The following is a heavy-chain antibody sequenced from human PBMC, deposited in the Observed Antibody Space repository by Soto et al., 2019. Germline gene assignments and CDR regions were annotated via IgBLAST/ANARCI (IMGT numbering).Heavy chain of an antibody. V-gene: IGHV3-21*01. Sequence: PGGSLRLSCAASGFTFSSYSMNWVRQAPGKGLEWVSSISSSSSYIYYADSVKGRFTISRDNAKNSLYLQMNSLRAEDTAVYYCASGAVYSSGWYPDYGMDFWGQGAQVTVSS. CDR1: GFTFSSYS. CDR2: ISSSSSYI. CDR3: ASGAVYSSGWYPDYGMDF. D-gene: IGHD6-19*01. J-gene: IGHJ6*02.